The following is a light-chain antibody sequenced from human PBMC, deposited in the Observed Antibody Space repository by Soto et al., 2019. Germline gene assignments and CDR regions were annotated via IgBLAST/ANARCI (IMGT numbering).Light chain of an antibody. CDR2: SNN. J-gene: IGLJ1*01. CDR3: AAWDDSLNGLYV. CDR1: SSNIGSNT. V-gene: IGLV1-44*01. Sequence: QSVLTQPLSASGTPGQRVTISCSGSSSNIGSNTVNWYQQLPGTAPKLLIYSNNQRPSGVPDRFSGSKSGTSASLAISGLQSEDEADYYCAAWDDSLNGLYVFGTGTKVTVL.